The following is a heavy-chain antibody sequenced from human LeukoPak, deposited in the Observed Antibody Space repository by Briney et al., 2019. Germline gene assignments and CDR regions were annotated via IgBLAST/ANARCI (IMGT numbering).Heavy chain of an antibody. D-gene: IGHD3-10*01. Sequence: ASVKVSCKASGYTFTSYAMHWVRQAPGQRLEWMGWIDAGNGNTKYSQEFQGRVTITRDTSASIAYMELSSLRSEDMAVYYCARDSGPSAFDIWGQGTKVTVSS. CDR2: IDAGNGNT. V-gene: IGHV1-3*03. CDR3: ARDSGPSAFDI. J-gene: IGHJ3*02. CDR1: GYTFTSYA.